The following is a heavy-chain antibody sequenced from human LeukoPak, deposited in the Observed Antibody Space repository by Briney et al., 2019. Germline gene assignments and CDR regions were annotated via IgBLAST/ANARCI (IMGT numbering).Heavy chain of an antibody. Sequence: GGSLRLSCAASGFTFSSYGMSWVRQAPGKGLEWVSAISGSGISTYYADPVKGRFTISRDISKNTLYLQLNSLRAEDTAVYYCAKYRIHYYYYMDVWGKGTTVTISS. CDR3: AKYRIHYYYYMDV. CDR1: GFTFSSYG. V-gene: IGHV3-23*01. J-gene: IGHJ6*03. CDR2: ISGSGIST.